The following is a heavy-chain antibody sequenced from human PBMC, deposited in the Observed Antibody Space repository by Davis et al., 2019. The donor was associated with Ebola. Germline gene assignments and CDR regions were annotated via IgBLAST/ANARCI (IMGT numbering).Heavy chain of an antibody. V-gene: IGHV3-21*04. CDR1: GFTFSTYT. Sequence: GESLKISCAASGFTFSTYTMNWVRQAPGKGLEWVSSISSSSSYIYYADSVKGRFTISRDNAKNSLYLQMNSLKTEDTAVYYCSGGGSGRDYWGQGTLVTVSS. CDR2: ISSSSSYI. CDR3: SGGGSGRDY. J-gene: IGHJ4*02. D-gene: IGHD2-15*01.